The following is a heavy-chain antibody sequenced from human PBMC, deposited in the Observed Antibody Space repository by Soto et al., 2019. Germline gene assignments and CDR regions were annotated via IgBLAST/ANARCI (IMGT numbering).Heavy chain of an antibody. J-gene: IGHJ5*01. V-gene: IGHV1-18*01. CDR3: GSLHARHGGALEHQFDA. CDR2: ISAYNGNT. D-gene: IGHD3-3*01. Sequence: ASVKVSCKASGYTFTSYGISWVRQAPGQGLEWMGWISAYNGNTNYAQKLQGRVTMTTDTSTSTAYMELRSLRSDDTAVYYCGSLHARHGGALEHQFDAWGKGTPVTVSS. CDR1: GYTFTSYG.